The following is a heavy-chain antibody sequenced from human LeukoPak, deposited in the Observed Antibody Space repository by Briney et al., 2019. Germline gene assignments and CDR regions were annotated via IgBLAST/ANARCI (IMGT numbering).Heavy chain of an antibody. Sequence: SSETLSLTCTVPGGSICSYYWSWVRQPPGKGLGWIGYIYTSGSTNYNPPLKSRVTISVDTSKNQFSLKLSSVTAADTAVYYCARHGDIVATYFDYWGRGTLVTVSS. CDR1: GGSICSYY. D-gene: IGHD5-12*01. V-gene: IGHV4-4*09. CDR3: ARHGDIVATYFDY. CDR2: IYTSGST. J-gene: IGHJ4*02.